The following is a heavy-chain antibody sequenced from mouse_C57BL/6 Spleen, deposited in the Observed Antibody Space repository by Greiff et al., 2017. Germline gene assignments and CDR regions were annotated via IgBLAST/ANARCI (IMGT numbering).Heavy chain of an antibody. Sequence: VKLMESGAELARPGASVKLSCKASGYTFTSYGISWVKQRTGQGLEWIGEIYPRSGNTYYNEKFKGKATLTADKSSSTAYMELRSLTSEDSAVYFCAREDYGSPYFDYWGQGTTLTVSS. D-gene: IGHD1-1*01. CDR1: GYTFTSYG. CDR2: IYPRSGNT. V-gene: IGHV1-81*01. CDR3: AREDYGSPYFDY. J-gene: IGHJ2*01.